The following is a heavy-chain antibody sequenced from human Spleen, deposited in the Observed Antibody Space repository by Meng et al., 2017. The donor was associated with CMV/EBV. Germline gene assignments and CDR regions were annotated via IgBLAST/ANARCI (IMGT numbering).Heavy chain of an antibody. V-gene: IGHV3-23*01. CDR1: GFTVSSNY. Sequence: GGSLRLSCAVSGFTVSSNYMSWVRQAPGKGLEWVSGINSSGGSKYNADSVKGRFTISRDNSKNTLYLQMNSLRAEDTAVYYCTKSKTSGPYDALDIWGQGTMVTVSS. CDR2: INSSGGSK. CDR3: TKSKTSGPYDALDI. J-gene: IGHJ3*02. D-gene: IGHD2-15*01.